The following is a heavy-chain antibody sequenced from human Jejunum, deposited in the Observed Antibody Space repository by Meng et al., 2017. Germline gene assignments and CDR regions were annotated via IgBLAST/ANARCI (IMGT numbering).Heavy chain of an antibody. V-gene: IGHV3-23*04. Sequence: EVQVGGAGGGLVQPGGPLRLSWAASGLTVGSLGMNWVRQAPGKGLEWVSAISDGGSRTYHADSVKGRFTISRDNSKNTLYLQMNSLRAEDTAIYYCAKEIASRRPFDYWGQGTLVTVSS. D-gene: IGHD6-6*01. CDR2: ISDGGSRT. J-gene: IGHJ4*02. CDR1: GLTVGSLG. CDR3: AKEIASRRPFDY.